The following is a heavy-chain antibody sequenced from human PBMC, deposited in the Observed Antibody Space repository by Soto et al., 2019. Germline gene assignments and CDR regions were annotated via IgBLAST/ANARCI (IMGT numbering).Heavy chain of an antibody. Sequence: PGGSLRLSCAASGFTFISYWMHWVLQAPWKGLVWVSRINSDGSSTSYADSVKGRFTISRDNAKNTLYLQMNSLRAEDTAVYYCARWDYYDSSGYYPGLDYWGQGTLVTVSS. CDR1: GFTFISYW. J-gene: IGHJ4*02. V-gene: IGHV3-74*01. CDR3: ARWDYYDSSGYYPGLDY. CDR2: INSDGSST. D-gene: IGHD3-22*01.